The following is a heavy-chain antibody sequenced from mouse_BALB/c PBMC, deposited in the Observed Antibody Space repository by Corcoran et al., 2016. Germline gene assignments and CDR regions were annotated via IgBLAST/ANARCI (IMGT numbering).Heavy chain of an antibody. CDR3: ARAPLHYYAMDY. Sequence: QILLVQSGPELKKPGETVKISCKASGYTFTNYGMNWVKQAPGKGLKWMGWINTYTGEPTYADDFKGRFAFSLETSASTAYLQINNLKNEDTATKVCARAPLHYYAMDYWGQGTSVTVSS. CDR2: INTYTGEP. J-gene: IGHJ4*01. V-gene: IGHV9-3-1*01. D-gene: IGHD6-1*01. CDR1: GYTFTNYG.